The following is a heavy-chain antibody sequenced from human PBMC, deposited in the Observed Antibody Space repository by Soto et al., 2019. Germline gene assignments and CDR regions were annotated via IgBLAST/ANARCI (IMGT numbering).Heavy chain of an antibody. J-gene: IGHJ3*02. CDR2: INPSGGST. V-gene: IGHV1-46*01. CDR1: GYTFTSYY. CDR3: AGDRITGTTSIAFDI. D-gene: IGHD1-20*01. Sequence: ASVKVSCKASGYTFTSYYMHWVRQAPGQGLEWMGIINPSGGSTSYAQKFQGRVTMTRDTSTSTVYMELSSLRSEDTAVYYCAGDRITGTTSIAFDIWGQGTMVTVSS.